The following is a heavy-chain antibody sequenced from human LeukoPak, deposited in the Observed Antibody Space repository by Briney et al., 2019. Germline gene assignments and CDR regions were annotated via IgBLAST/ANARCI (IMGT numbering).Heavy chain of an antibody. D-gene: IGHD4-23*01. CDR2: IYYSGST. Sequence: KPSGTLSLTCTVSGGSISSSSYYWGWIRQPPGKGLEWIGSIYYSGSTYYNPSLKSRVTISVDTSKNQFSLKLSSVTAADTAVYYCARTTVVTPGRDGAFDIWGQGTMVTVSS. CDR1: GGSISSSSYY. J-gene: IGHJ3*02. CDR3: ARTTVVTPGRDGAFDI. V-gene: IGHV4-39*01.